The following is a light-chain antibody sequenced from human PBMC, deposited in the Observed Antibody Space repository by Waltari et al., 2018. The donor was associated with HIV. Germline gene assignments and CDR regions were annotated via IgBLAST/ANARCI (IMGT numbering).Light chain of an antibody. CDR2: GAS. Sequence: EIVMTQSPATLSVSPGERATLSCRASQSVSSNLAWYQQKPGQAPRLLIYGASTRAAGVPARFSGSGSGTEFTLTISSLQSEDCAVYYCQQYNNWHTFGPGTKVDIK. V-gene: IGKV3-15*01. CDR1: QSVSSN. J-gene: IGKJ3*01. CDR3: QQYNNWHT.